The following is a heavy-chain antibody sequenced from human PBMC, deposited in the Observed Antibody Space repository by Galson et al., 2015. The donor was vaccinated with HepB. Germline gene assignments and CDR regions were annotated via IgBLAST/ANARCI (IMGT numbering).Heavy chain of an antibody. V-gene: IGHV3-33*01. CDR1: GFTFSSYG. CDR3: ARDPGYSSGWLLY. CDR2: IWYDGSNK. J-gene: IGHJ4*02. D-gene: IGHD6-19*01. Sequence: SLRLSCAASGFTFSSYGMHWVRQAPGKGLEWVAVIWYDGSNKYYADSVKGRFTISRDNSKNTLYPQMNSLRAEDTAVYYCARDPGYSSGWLLYWGQGTLVTVSS.